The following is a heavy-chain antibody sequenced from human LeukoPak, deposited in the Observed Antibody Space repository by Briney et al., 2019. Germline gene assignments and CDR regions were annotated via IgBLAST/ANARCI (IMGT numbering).Heavy chain of an antibody. CDR2: ISTSSSYI. D-gene: IGHD6-19*01. CDR3: ARGRSSGWTYYFDY. V-gene: IGHV3-21*01. Sequence: PGGSLRLSCAASGFTFSSYSMNWVRQAPGKGLEWVPSISTSSSYIYYADSVKGRFTISRDNSKNTLYLQMNSLRAEDTAVYYCARGRSSGWTYYFDYWGQGTLVTVSS. CDR1: GFTFSSYS. J-gene: IGHJ4*02.